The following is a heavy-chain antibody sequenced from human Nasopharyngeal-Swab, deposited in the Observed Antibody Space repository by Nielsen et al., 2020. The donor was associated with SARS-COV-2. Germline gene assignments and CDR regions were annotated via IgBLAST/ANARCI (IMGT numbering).Heavy chain of an antibody. CDR1: GYTFTSYY. J-gene: IGHJ4*02. CDR3: ATVPRYVWGSHRFDY. D-gene: IGHD3-16*01. CDR2: INPSGGST. Sequence: SVKVSCKASGYTFTSYYMHWVRQAPGQALEWMGIINPSGGSTSYAQKFQGRVTMTRDTSTSTVYMELSSLRSEDTAVYYCATVPRYVWGSHRFDYWGQGTLVTVSS. V-gene: IGHV1-46*01.